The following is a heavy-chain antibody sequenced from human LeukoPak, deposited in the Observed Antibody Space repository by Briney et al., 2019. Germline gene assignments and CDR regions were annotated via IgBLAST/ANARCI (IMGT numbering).Heavy chain of an antibody. CDR2: IYDSGSA. V-gene: IGHV4-59*11. CDR3: ARVLQNYYHMDV. Sequence: SETLSLTCTVSGVSINSHYWSWIRQPPGKGLEWIGFIYDSGSANYKSSLKSRVTMTVDTSKNQFSLKLNSVSAADTAVYYCARVLQNYYHMDVWGKGTTVTVSS. CDR1: GVSINSHY. J-gene: IGHJ6*03. D-gene: IGHD3-3*01.